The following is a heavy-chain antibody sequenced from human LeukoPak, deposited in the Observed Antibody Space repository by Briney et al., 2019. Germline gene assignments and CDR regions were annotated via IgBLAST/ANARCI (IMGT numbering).Heavy chain of an antibody. CDR2: ISGSGGST. V-gene: IGHV3-23*01. CDR3: ATFGGWLTTETDY. CDR1: GFTFSSYA. D-gene: IGHD3-10*01. Sequence: GGSLRLSCAASGFTFSSYAMSWVRQAPGKGLEWVSAISGSGGSTYYADSVKGRFTISRDNSKNTLYLQMNSLRVEDTAVYYCATFGGWLTTETDYWGQGTLVTVSS. J-gene: IGHJ4*02.